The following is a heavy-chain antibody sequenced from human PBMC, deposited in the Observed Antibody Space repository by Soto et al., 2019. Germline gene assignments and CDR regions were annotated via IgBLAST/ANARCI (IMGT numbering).Heavy chain of an antibody. V-gene: IGHV1-69*13. J-gene: IGHJ5*02. CDR3: ARLEDRSVAARPNWFDP. D-gene: IGHD6-6*01. Sequence: GASVKVSCKASGGTFSSYAISWVRQAPGQGLGWMGGIIPIFGTANYAQKFQGRVTITADESTSTAYMELSSLRSEDTAVYYCARLEDRSVAARPNWFDPWGQGTLVTVSS. CDR1: GGTFSSYA. CDR2: IIPIFGTA.